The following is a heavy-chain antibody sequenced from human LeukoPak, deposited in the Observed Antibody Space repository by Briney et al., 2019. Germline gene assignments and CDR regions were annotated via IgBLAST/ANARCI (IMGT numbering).Heavy chain of an antibody. D-gene: IGHD3-22*01. CDR2: ISSSGSTI. CDR1: GFTFSSYS. CDR3: ARARITMIVA. V-gene: IGHV3-48*04. J-gene: IGHJ5*02. Sequence: GGSLRLSCAASGFTFSSYSMNWVRQAPGKGLEWVSYISSSGSTIYYADSVKGRFTISRDNAKNSLYLQMNSLRAEDTAVYYCARARITMIVAWGQGTLVTVSS.